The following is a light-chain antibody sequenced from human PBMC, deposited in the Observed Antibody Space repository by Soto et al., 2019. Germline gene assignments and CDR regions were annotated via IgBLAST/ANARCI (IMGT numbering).Light chain of an antibody. Sequence: DIHMTQSPSSLSASVGDRVTITCRASQSISNYLNWYQQKPGKAPNLLIYIASNLHSGVPSRFSGSGSGTDFTLTISSLQPEDFATYYRQQSYSTPYTFGQGTKVDIK. CDR2: IAS. CDR3: QQSYSTPYT. V-gene: IGKV1-39*01. CDR1: QSISNY. J-gene: IGKJ2*01.